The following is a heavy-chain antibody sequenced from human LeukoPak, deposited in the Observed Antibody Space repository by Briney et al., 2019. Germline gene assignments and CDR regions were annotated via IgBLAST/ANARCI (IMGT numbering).Heavy chain of an antibody. CDR2: XXXDGSEK. CDR1: GFTFSSYW. Sequence: GGSLRLSCAASGFTFSSYWMSWVRQAPGKGLXXXXXXXXDGSEKYYVDSVKGRFTISRDNAKNSLYLQMNSLRAEDTAVYYCARDDCSSISCYHNWFDPWGQGTLVTVSS. CDR3: ARDDCSSISCYHNWFDP. V-gene: IGHV3-7*01. J-gene: IGHJ5*02. D-gene: IGHD2-2*01.